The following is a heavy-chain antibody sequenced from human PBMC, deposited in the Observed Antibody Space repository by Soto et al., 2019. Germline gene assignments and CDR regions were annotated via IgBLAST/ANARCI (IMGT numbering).Heavy chain of an antibody. J-gene: IGHJ4*02. CDR1: GFTFTDFY. CDR3: AGWGGHDYNY. CDR2: IRPDGSET. V-gene: IGHV3-7*03. Sequence: EVQLVQSGGGLVQPGGSLRLSCVGSGFTFTDFYMNWVRQAPGKGLEWVANIRPDGSETNYVESVKGRFTTSRDNAKNSLFLQMNSLSADDTAVYYCAGWGGHDYNYWGQGILVTGSS. D-gene: IGHD4-4*01.